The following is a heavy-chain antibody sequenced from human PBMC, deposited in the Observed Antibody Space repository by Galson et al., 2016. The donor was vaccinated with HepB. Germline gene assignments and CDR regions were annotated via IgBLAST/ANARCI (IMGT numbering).Heavy chain of an antibody. J-gene: IGHJ4*01. CDR3: ARMATRLYCDY. Sequence: SETLSLTCAVSGDSISSSSYYWGWVRQPPGKGLEWIGNIYYSESTFYNPSLKSRVTISVDTSKNQFSLNVISVTAADTAVYFCARMATRLYCDYWGQGILVTVSS. V-gene: IGHV4-39*01. CDR2: IYYSEST. D-gene: IGHD4-23*01. CDR1: GDSISSSSYY.